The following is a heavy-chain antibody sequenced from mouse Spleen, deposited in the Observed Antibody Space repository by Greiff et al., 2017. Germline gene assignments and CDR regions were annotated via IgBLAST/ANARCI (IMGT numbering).Heavy chain of an antibody. CDR3: ARQGTTATFAY. CDR2: ISSGGGNT. Sequence: EVKLQESGGGLVKLGGSLKLSCAASGFTFSSYAMSWVRQTPEKRLEWVATISSGGGNTYYPDSVKGRFTISRDNAKNTLYLQMSSLKSEDTAMYYCARQGTTATFAYWGQGTLVTVSA. CDR1: GFTFSSYA. J-gene: IGHJ3*01. D-gene: IGHD1-2*01. V-gene: IGHV5-9*04.